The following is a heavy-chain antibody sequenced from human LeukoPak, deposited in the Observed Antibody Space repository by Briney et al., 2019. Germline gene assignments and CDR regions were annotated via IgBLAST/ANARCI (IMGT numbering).Heavy chain of an antibody. CDR1: GYTFTSYD. J-gene: IGHJ6*03. Sequence: ASVKVSCKASGYTFTSYDINWVRQATGQGLEWMGWMNPNSGNTGYAQKFQGRVTMTRNTSISTAYMELSSLRSEDTAVYYCARGFRGVIITAYYYYYYMDVWGKGPRSPSP. CDR3: ARGFRGVIITAYYYYYYMDV. D-gene: IGHD3-10*01. V-gene: IGHV1-8*01. CDR2: MNPNSGNT.